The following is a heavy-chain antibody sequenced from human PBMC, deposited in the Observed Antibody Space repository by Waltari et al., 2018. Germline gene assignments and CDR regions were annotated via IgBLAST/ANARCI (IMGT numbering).Heavy chain of an antibody. J-gene: IGHJ4*02. D-gene: IGHD4-4*01. CDR1: GITLSKYW. CDR2: INPDGSDI. V-gene: IGHV3-74*01. CDR3: TRLATELADY. Sequence: EVQLVESGGGLVQPGGSLRLSCAASGITLSKYWMVWVRQVAGKGLMWFPKINPDGSDISYADSEKGRFTISRDNAKNTLYLQMNSLRAEDTALYFCTRLATELADYWGQGTMVTVSS.